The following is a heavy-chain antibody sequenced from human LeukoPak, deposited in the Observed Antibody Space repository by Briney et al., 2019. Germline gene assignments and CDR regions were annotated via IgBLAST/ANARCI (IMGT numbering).Heavy chain of an antibody. D-gene: IGHD3-10*01. CDR1: GGTFSIYA. Sequence: ASVNVSCTASGGTFSIYAISWVRQAPGQGLEWMGGIIPIFGTANYAQKFQGRVTITADKSTSTAYMELSSLRSEDTAVYYCASNNDGSGPFDYWGQGTLVTVSS. J-gene: IGHJ4*02. CDR2: IIPIFGTA. V-gene: IGHV1-69*06. CDR3: ASNNDGSGPFDY.